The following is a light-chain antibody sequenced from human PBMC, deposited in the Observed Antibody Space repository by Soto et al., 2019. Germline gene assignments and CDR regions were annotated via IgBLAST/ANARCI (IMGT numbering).Light chain of an antibody. J-gene: IGKJ4*01. Sequence: EIVMTRSPVTLSVSPGERATLSCRASQSVRSTYLAWYQQKPGQAPRLLIFGVSNRAAGIPARFSGSGSGTEFTLTISSLQSEDFAVYYCQQYGDWPLTFGGGTKVDIK. CDR2: GVS. CDR3: QQYGDWPLT. CDR1: QSVRSTY. V-gene: IGKV3-15*01.